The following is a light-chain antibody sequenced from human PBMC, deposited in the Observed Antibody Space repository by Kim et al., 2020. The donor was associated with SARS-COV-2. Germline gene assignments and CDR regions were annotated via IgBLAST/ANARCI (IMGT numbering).Light chain of an antibody. Sequence: RVTISCTGSSSNIGAGYDVHWYQHLPGTAPKLLIYNSINRPSGVPDRFSGSKSGTSASLAITGLQAEDEADYYCQSYDSSLTGSGVFGGGTQLTVL. J-gene: IGLJ3*02. CDR2: NSI. CDR3: QSYDSSLTGSGV. CDR1: SSNIGAGYD. V-gene: IGLV1-40*01.